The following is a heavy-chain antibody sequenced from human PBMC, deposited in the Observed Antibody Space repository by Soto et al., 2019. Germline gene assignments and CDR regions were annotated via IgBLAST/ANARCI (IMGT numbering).Heavy chain of an antibody. CDR2: IYWDDDK. Sequence: QITLKESGPTRVKPTQTLTLTCTFSGFSLTTRGVGVGWIRQPPGKALEWLAVIYWDDDKRYSPSLKSRLTISIDTSTNDMVLTMTNVEPVDTATYYRAYRSNPAHSGYECGAAGYCDYWGQGTLAVVSS. J-gene: IGHJ4*02. CDR3: AYRSNPAHSGYECGAAGYCDY. V-gene: IGHV2-5*02. CDR1: GFSLTTRGVG. D-gene: IGHD5-12*01.